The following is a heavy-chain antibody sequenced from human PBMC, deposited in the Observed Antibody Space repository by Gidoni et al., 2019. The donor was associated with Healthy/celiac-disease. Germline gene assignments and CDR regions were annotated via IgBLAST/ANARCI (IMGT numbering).Heavy chain of an antibody. CDR3: ARGGQQLVPDY. D-gene: IGHD6-13*01. Sequence: QVQLVQSGAEVKKPGSSVKVSCQASGGTFSSYAISWVRQAPGQGLEWMGGIIPIFGTANYAQKCQGRVTMTADESTSTAYMELSSLRSEDTAVYYWARGGQQLVPDYWGQGTLVTVSS. CDR1: GGTFSSYA. V-gene: IGHV1-69*01. CDR2: IIPIFGTA. J-gene: IGHJ4*02.